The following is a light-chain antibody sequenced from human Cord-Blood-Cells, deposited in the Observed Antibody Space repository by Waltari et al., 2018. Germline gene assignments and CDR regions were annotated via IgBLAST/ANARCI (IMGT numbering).Light chain of an antibody. CDR1: QSVSSY. Sequence: EIVLTQSPATLSVSPGETATLSCRASQSVSSYLPWYQQKPGQAPRLLIYDASNRTTSIPARFSDSGSVTDFTLTVSSLGPEDFAVYYWQQRSNWRTFGPGTKVEI. V-gene: IGKV3-11*01. J-gene: IGKJ1*01. CDR3: QQRSNWRT. CDR2: DAS.